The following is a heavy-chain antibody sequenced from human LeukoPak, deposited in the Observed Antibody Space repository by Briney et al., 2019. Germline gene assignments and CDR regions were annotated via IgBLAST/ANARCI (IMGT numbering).Heavy chain of an antibody. CDR2: INPNSGGT. CDR1: GYTFTGYY. CDR3: ASGYYDILTGGDAFDI. D-gene: IGHD3-9*01. Sequence: ASVTVSCKASGYTFTGYYMHWVRQAPGQGLEWMGWINPNSGGTNYAQKFQGRVTMTRDTSISTAYMELSRLRSDDTAVYYCASGYYDILTGGDAFDIWGQGTMVTVPS. J-gene: IGHJ3*02. V-gene: IGHV1-2*02.